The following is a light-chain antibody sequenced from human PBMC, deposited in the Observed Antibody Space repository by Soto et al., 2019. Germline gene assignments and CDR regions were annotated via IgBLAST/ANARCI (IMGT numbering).Light chain of an antibody. Sequence: EIVMTQSPATLSVSPGEIATLSCSASQSVSSSYLAWYQQKPGQAPRLLIYGASSRATGIPDRFSGSGSGTDFTLTISRLEPEDFAVYYCKQYKEWPPFTFGQGTRLEI. CDR2: GAS. V-gene: IGKV3D-20*02. J-gene: IGKJ5*01. CDR1: QSVSSSY. CDR3: KQYKEWPPFT.